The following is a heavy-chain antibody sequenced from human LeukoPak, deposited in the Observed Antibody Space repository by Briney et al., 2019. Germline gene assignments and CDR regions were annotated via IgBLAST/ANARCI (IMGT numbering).Heavy chain of an antibody. CDR3: AKDGYSSGSYYFDY. CDR2: ISGSGGST. Sequence: PGGPLRLSCAASGFTFSSYGMSWVRQAPGKGLEWVSAISGSGGSTYYADSVKGRFTISRDNSKNTLYLQMNSLRAEDTAVYYCAKDGYSSGSYYFDYWGQGTLVTVSS. D-gene: IGHD6-19*01. V-gene: IGHV3-23*01. J-gene: IGHJ4*02. CDR1: GFTFSSYG.